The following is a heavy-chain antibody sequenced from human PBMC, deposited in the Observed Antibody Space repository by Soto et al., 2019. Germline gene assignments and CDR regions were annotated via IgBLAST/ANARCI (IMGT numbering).Heavy chain of an antibody. CDR2: ISWNSGSI. J-gene: IGHJ6*03. V-gene: IGHV3-9*01. Sequence: EVQLVESGGGLVQPGRSLRLSCAASGFTFDDYAMHWVRQAPGKGLEWVSGISWNSGSIGYADSVKGRFTISRDNAKNPLYLQMNSLRAEDTALYYCAKDKSYGFSDYCYMDGWGKGTTVTVSS. CDR1: GFTFDDYA. D-gene: IGHD3-3*01. CDR3: AKDKSYGFSDYCYMDG.